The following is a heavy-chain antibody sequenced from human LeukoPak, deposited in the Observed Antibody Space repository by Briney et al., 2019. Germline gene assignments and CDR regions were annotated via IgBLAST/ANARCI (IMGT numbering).Heavy chain of an antibody. CDR2: ISSTGGTA. CDR3: AKDDAWLRYAC. V-gene: IGHV3-23*01. CDR1: GFTFSSFG. D-gene: IGHD5-12*01. Sequence: GGSLRLSCAASGFTFSSFGMSWVRQAPGKGLEWVSAISSTGGTAYYADSVKGRFTVSRDNFKNTLYLQMNSLRTEDTAVYFCAKDDAWLRYACWGPGTLVTVSS. J-gene: IGHJ4*02.